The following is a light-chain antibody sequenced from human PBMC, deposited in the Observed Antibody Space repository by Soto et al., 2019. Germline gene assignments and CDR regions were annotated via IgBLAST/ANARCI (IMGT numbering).Light chain of an antibody. CDR2: GAS. V-gene: IGKV3-20*01. CDR1: QSVSSSY. CDR3: EQYGSSPPFT. J-gene: IGKJ5*01. Sequence: EIVLTQSPGTLSLSPGERATLSCRASQSVSSSYFAWYQQKPGQAPRLLIYGASSRATGIPDRFSGCGSGTDFSLTISGLEGGDCAVYYCEQYGSSPPFTFGQGTRLEIK.